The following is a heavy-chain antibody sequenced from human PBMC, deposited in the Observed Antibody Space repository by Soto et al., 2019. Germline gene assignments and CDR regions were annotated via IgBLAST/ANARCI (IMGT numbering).Heavy chain of an antibody. Sequence: SVKVSCKASCGAFSSNAISWVRQAPGQGLEWMGGIIPIYASPNYAQNFQGRVTVTADKATSTAYLELSRLKFADSAIYYCAVTVTGSRSPLAHWGRGTLVTVSS. V-gene: IGHV1-69*06. CDR2: IIPIYASP. CDR3: AVTVTGSRSPLAH. CDR1: CGAFSSNA. J-gene: IGHJ4*02. D-gene: IGHD3-9*01.